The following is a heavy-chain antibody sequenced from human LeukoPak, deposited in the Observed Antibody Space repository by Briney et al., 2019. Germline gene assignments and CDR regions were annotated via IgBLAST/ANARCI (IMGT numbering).Heavy chain of an antibody. CDR3: AKSDGNSLFYYYYLDV. V-gene: IGHV3-23*01. CDR2: ISGNGGNT. Sequence: GGSLRLSCAASGFTFSNAWMTWVRQAPGKGLEWVSAISGNGGNTYYADSVKGRFTISRDISKNTLYLQMDSLRAEDTAVYYCAKSDGNSLFYYYYLDVWGKGTTVTVSS. D-gene: IGHD4-23*01. CDR1: GFTFSNAW. J-gene: IGHJ6*03.